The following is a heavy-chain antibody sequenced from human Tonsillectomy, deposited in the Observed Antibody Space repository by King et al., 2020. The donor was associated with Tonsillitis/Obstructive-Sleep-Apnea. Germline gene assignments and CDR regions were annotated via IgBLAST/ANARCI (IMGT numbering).Heavy chain of an antibody. Sequence: VQLVESGGGLVQPGGSLRLSCAASGFTFSSYEMNWVRQAPGKGLEWVSYIXSSGSTIYYADSVKGRFTISRDNAKNSLYLQMNSLRAEDTAVYYCAREPPYYCSSTSCDAFDIWGQGTMVTVSS. J-gene: IGHJ3*02. CDR1: GFTFSSYE. V-gene: IGHV3-48*03. D-gene: IGHD2-2*01. CDR3: AREPPYYCSSTSCDAFDI. CDR2: IXSSGSTI.